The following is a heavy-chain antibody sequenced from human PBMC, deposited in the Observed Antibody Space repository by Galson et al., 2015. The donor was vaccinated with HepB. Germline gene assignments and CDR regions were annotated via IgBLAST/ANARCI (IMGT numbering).Heavy chain of an antibody. CDR1: GYTFTSYG. Sequence: SVKVSCKASGYTFTSYGISWVRQTPGQGLEWMGWISAYNGNTNYAQKLQGRVTMTTDTSTSTAYMELRSLRSDDTAVYYCASRLHPYYYYGMDVRGQGTTVTVS. J-gene: IGHJ6*02. CDR2: ISAYNGNT. CDR3: ASRLHPYYYYGMDV. D-gene: IGHD2-21*02. V-gene: IGHV1-18*01.